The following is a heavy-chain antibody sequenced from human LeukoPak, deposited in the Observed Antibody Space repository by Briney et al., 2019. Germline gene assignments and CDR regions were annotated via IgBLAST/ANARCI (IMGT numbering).Heavy chain of an antibody. D-gene: IGHD3-16*02. CDR3: ARHIGGGIEDMDV. V-gene: IGHV4-59*08. Sequence: PSETLSLTCTVSGGSIGTYYWSWIRQSPGKGLEWIGYIYVTGSTRYNPYLQSRVTISVDTSRNQFFLKMGSVTAADTAVYYCARHIGGGIEDMDVWGKGTKDTVSS. CDR2: IYVTGST. CDR1: GGSIGTYY. J-gene: IGHJ6*03.